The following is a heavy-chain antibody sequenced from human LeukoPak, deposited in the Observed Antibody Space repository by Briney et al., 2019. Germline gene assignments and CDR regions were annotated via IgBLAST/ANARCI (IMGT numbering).Heavy chain of an antibody. J-gene: IGHJ5*02. D-gene: IGHD6-19*01. Sequence: SETLSLTCTVSGASISSDYWSWIRQPPGKALDWIGYIYYSGIITYNPSLKSRVTMSVDTSKNQFSLKLSSVTAADTAVYYCARLGVAGTSWFDPWGQGTLVTVSS. V-gene: IGHV4-59*08. CDR1: GASISSDY. CDR3: ARLGVAGTSWFDP. CDR2: IYYSGII.